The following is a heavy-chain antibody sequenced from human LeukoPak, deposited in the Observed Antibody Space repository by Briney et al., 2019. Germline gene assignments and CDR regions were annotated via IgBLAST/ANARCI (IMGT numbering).Heavy chain of an antibody. J-gene: IGHJ5*02. V-gene: IGHV1-2*06. CDR1: GFTFTSYD. Sequence: ASVKVSCKASGFTFTSYDINWVRQAPGQGLEWMGRINPNSGGTNYAQKFQGRVTMTRDTSISTAYMELSRLRSDDTAVYYCARDSHYCGGDCYPNWFDPWGQGTLVTVSS. CDR2: INPNSGGT. CDR3: ARDSHYCGGDCYPNWFDP. D-gene: IGHD2-21*02.